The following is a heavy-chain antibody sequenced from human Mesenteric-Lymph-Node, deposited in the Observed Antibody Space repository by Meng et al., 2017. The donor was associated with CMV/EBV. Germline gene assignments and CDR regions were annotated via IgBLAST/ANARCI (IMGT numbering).Heavy chain of an antibody. V-gene: IGHV4-34*01. D-gene: IGHD4-23*01. Sequence: QVQLKQWGEGLVKPSESLALSCAVYGGSFSGCYWSWIRQPPGKGLEWIGEINHSGSTNYNPSLKSRVTISVDTSKNQFSLKLSSVTAADTAVYYCARHQRWLKSEGGFNYWGQGTLVTVSS. CDR1: GGSFSGCY. J-gene: IGHJ4*02. CDR3: ARHQRWLKSEGGFNY. CDR2: INHSGST.